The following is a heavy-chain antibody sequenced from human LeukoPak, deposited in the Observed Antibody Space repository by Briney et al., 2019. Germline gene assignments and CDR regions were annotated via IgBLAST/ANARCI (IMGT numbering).Heavy chain of an antibody. CDR2: IYYSGST. D-gene: IGHD3-3*01. V-gene: IGHV4-39*07. CDR1: GGSISSSSYY. Sequence: PSETLSLTCIVSGGSISSSSYYWGWIRQPPGKGLEWIGSIYYSGSTYYNPSLKSRVTISVDTSKNQFSLKLSSVTAADTAVYYCARGYDFTDYWGQGTLVTVSS. CDR3: ARGYDFTDY. J-gene: IGHJ4*02.